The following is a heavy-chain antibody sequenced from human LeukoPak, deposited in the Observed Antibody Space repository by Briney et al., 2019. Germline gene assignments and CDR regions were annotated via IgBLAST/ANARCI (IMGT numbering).Heavy chain of an antibody. CDR2: ITPSSVTM. CDR1: GFTFNSHS. V-gene: IGHV3-48*04. D-gene: IGHD3-3*02. CDR3: VRDGAFLGPHWWFDL. J-gene: IGHJ2*01. Sequence: GGSLRLPCAASGFTFNSHSLNWVRQAPGKGLEWLSYITPSSVTMYNTDSVKGRFTISRDGTKNSVYLQMNSLTAEDTAIYYCVRDGAFLGPHWWFDLWGRGTLVTVSS.